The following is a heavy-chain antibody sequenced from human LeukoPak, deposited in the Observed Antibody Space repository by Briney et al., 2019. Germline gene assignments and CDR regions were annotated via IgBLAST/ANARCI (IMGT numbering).Heavy chain of an antibody. V-gene: IGHV3-23*01. J-gene: IGHJ1*01. Sequence: GGSLRLSCAASGFTFSSYAMTWVRQAPGKGLEWVSGISASGGTTYYADSVKGRFTISRDTSKNTLYLEMNNLRAEDTAVYYCAKELSDIGASTDFQHWGQGTLVTVSS. CDR3: AKELSDIGASTDFQH. CDR1: GFTFSSYA. D-gene: IGHD2-15*01. CDR2: ISASGGTT.